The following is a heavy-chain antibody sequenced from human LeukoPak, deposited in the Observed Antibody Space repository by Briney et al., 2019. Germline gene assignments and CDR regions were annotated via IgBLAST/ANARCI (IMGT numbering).Heavy chain of an antibody. CDR1: GFTFNNYA. D-gene: IGHD1-1*01. CDR2: ISGTGVTT. J-gene: IGHJ4*02. Sequence: GGSLRLSCAASGFTFNNYAMSWVRQAPGMGLEWVSTISGTGVTTYYADSVRGRFTISRDNSKTTLYLQLDSLRPEDMAIYYRAKSPGQIQLDYFDYWGQGTLVTASS. V-gene: IGHV3-23*01. CDR3: AKSPGQIQLDYFDY.